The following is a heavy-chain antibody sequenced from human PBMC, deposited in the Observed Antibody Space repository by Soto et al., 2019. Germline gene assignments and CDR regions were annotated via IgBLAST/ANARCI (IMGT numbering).Heavy chain of an antibody. D-gene: IGHD4-4*01. V-gene: IGHV4-39*01. J-gene: IGHJ6*02. CDR2: IYYSGST. CDR1: GGSISSSSYY. CDR3: AGGTTVTTIGGTADRYYYYYGMDV. Sequence: SETLSLTCTVSGGSISSSSYYWGWIRQPPGKGLEWIGSIYYSGSTYYNPSLKSRVTISVDTSKNQFSLKLSSVTAADTAVYYCAGGTTVTTIGGTADRYYYYYGMDVWGQGTTVTVSS.